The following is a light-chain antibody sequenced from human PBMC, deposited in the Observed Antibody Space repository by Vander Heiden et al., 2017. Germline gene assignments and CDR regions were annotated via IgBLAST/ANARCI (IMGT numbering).Light chain of an antibody. CDR2: GGS. J-gene: IGLJ2*01. CDR3: QSYDNSLSASV. CDR1: GSNIGAVYG. V-gene: IGLV1-40*01. Sequence: QSVLTQPPSASGAPGQRVTTSCTGSGSNIGAVYGVPWYQQLPGTAPKVLIYGGSDRPSGVPDRFSGSKSDTSASLAITGLQAEDEADYYCQSYDNSLSASVFGGGTKLTVL.